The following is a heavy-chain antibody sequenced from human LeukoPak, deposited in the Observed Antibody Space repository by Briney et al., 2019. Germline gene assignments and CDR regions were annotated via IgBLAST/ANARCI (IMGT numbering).Heavy chain of an antibody. Sequence: ASETLSLTCTVSGGSISSGGYYWNWIRQHPGKGLEWTGFIYYSGSTHHNPSLKSRVSISVDTSKNQFSLKLSSVTAADTAVYYCARARDIVVSSNIYSFDYWGQGTLVTVSS. V-gene: IGHV4-31*03. CDR2: IYYSGST. J-gene: IGHJ4*02. D-gene: IGHD2-2*01. CDR1: GGSISSGGYY. CDR3: ARARDIVVSSNIYSFDY.